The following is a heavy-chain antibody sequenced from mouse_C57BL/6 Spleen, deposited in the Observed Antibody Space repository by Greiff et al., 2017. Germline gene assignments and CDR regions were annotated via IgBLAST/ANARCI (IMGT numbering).Heavy chain of an antibody. D-gene: IGHD2-5*01. Sequence: QVQLQQSGAELVRPGASVTLSCKASGYTFTDYEMHWVKQTPVHGLEWIGAIDPETGGTAYNQKFKGKAILTADKASSTAYMELRSLTSEDSAVYYCTNSNSFAYWGQGTLVTVSA. CDR2: IDPETGGT. J-gene: IGHJ3*01. CDR1: GYTFTDYE. CDR3: TNSNSFAY. V-gene: IGHV1-15*01.